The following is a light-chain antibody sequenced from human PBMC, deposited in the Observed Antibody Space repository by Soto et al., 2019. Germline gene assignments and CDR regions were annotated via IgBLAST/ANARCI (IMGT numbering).Light chain of an antibody. Sequence: QSVLTQPPSASGSPGQSVTISCTGSNNDIGGYTYVSWYQQLPGKAPKLMIYEVSNRPSGVSNRFSGSKSGNTASLTISGLQAEDEADYYCSSYTSSSTRLYVFGTGTKVTVL. CDR3: SSYTSSSTRLYV. CDR1: NNDIGGYTY. CDR2: EVS. J-gene: IGLJ1*01. V-gene: IGLV2-14*01.